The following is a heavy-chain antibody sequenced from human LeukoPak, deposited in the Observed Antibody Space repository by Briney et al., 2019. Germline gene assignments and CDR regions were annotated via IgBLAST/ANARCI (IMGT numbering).Heavy chain of an antibody. D-gene: IGHD4-17*01. J-gene: IGHJ3*02. CDR1: GGSISDHY. CDR3: AKDPNGDYIGAFDI. CDR2: IYYIGNT. Sequence: SETLSLTCTVSGGSISDHYWSWIRQPPGKGLEWIGYIYYIGNTNYNPSLKNRVTISVDTSKDQFSLRLRSVTAADTAVYYCAKDPNGDYIGAFDIWGQGTMVTVSS. V-gene: IGHV4-4*08.